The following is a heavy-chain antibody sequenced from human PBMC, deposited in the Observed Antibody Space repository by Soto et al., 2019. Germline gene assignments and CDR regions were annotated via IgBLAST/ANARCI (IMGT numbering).Heavy chain of an antibody. J-gene: IGHJ4*02. D-gene: IGHD6-13*01. V-gene: IGHV3-33*01. CDR2: IRYDGTNK. CDR1: GFPFSSYG. CDR3: ARGIIAGPGRDYFDY. Sequence: PGGSLRLSCAASGFPFSSYGMHWVRQAPGKGLEWVAVIRYDGTNKYYAESVKGRFTISRDNSKNTLYLQMSSLRLDDTAVYYCARGIIAGPGRDYFDYWGQGTLVTVSS.